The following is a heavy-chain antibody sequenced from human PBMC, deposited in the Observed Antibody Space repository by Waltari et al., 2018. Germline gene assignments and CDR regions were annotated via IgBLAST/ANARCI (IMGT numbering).Heavy chain of an antibody. CDR3: ARDLYHAFDI. CDR2: IYTSGST. V-gene: IGHV4-4*08. CDR1: EGSFSAFF. D-gene: IGHD3-16*02. Sequence: VRLDQWGTELVEPWETLSLTCAVYEGSFSAFFWSWVRQAPGKGLEWIGRIYTSGSTNYNPSLKSRVTISVDTSKNQFSLKLSSVTAADTAVYYCARDLYHAFDIWGQGTMVTVSS. J-gene: IGHJ3*02.